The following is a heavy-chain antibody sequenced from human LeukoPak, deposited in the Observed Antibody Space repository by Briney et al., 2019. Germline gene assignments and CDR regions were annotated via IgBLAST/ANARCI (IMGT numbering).Heavy chain of an antibody. CDR1: GFTFSSYA. D-gene: IGHD2-15*01. V-gene: IGHV3-30*02. Sequence: GGSLRLSCAASGFTFSSYAMHWVRQAPGKGLEWVAFIRYDGNNKYYADSVKGRFTISRDNAKNSLYLQMSSLRPDDTALYYCTRATDCSGGACYSGAGYDPFNIWGRGTMVTVSS. CDR3: TRATDCSGGACYSGAGYDPFNI. J-gene: IGHJ3*02. CDR2: IRYDGNNK.